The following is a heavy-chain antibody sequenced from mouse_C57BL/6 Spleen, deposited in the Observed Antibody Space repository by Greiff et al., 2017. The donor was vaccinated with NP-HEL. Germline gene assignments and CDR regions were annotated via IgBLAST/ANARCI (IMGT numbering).Heavy chain of an antibody. CDR1: GYTFTDYY. Sequence: EVQLQQSGPELVKPGASVKISCKASGYTFTDYYMNWVKQSHGKSLEWIGDINPNNGGTSYNQKFKGKATLTVDKSSSTAYMELRSLTSEDSAVYYCARKNYYDSYWYFDVWGTGTTVTVSS. J-gene: IGHJ1*03. V-gene: IGHV1-26*01. CDR2: INPNNGGT. CDR3: ARKNYYDSYWYFDV. D-gene: IGHD2-4*01.